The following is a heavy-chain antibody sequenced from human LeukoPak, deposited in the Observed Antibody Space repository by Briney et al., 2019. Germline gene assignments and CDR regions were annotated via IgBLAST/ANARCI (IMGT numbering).Heavy chain of an antibody. CDR1: GYTFTGYY. J-gene: IGHJ6*03. D-gene: IGHD1-26*01. CDR3: ARDELLVGATYYYYYMDV. CDR2: INPNSGGT. V-gene: IGHV1-2*02. Sequence: ASVKVSCKASGYTFTGYYMHWVRQAPGQGLEWMGWINPNSGGTNYAQKFQGRVTMTRDTSISTAYMELSRLRSDDTAVYYCARDELLVGATYYYYYMDVWGKGTTVTVSS.